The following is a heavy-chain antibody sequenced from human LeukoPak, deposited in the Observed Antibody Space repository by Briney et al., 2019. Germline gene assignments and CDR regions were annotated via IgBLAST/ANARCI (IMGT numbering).Heavy chain of an antibody. CDR2: ISGSGDST. V-gene: IGHV3-23*01. CDR1: GFTFSSYA. J-gene: IGHJ4*02. D-gene: IGHD1-26*01. Sequence: GGSLRLSCAASGFTFSSYAMNWVRQAPGKGLGWVSAISGSGDSTDYADSVKGRFPISRDNSKNTLYLQMSSLRAEDTAIYYCAKSRVSYWVPEFDYWGQGTLVTVSS. CDR3: AKSRVSYWVPEFDY.